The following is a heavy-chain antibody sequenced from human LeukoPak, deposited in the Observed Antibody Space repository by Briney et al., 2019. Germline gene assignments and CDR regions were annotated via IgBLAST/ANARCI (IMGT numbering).Heavy chain of an antibody. J-gene: IGHJ4*02. Sequence: PGGSLRLSCAASGFTFSSYGMNWVRQAPGKGLEWVSAISGGGDSTYYADSVKGRFTISRDNSKNMLYLQMNSLRAEDTAVYYCARSGYNRFDYWGQGTLVTVSS. D-gene: IGHD5-24*01. CDR1: GFTFSSYG. V-gene: IGHV3-23*01. CDR3: ARSGYNRFDY. CDR2: ISGGGDST.